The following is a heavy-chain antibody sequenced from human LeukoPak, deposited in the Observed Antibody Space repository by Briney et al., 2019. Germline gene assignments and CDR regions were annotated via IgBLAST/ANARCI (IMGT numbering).Heavy chain of an antibody. CDR1: GISLSNYA. CDR2: ISEKGGTK. J-gene: IGHJ4*02. V-gene: IGHV3-48*04. CDR3: ARVTVFRGVIPRNFDY. D-gene: IGHD3-10*01. Sequence: GGSLRLSCVVSGISLSNYAMTWVRQAPGKGLEWVSYISEKGGTKTYADSVKGRFTISRDNAKNSLYLQMNSLRAEDTAVYYCARVTVFRGVIPRNFDYWGQGTLVTVSS.